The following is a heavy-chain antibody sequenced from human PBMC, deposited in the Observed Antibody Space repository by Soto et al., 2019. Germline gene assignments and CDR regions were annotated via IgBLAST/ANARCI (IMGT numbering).Heavy chain of an antibody. CDR2: ISYDGSNK. V-gene: IGHV3-30-3*01. Sequence: QLQLVESGGGVVQPGRSLRLSCAASGFTFSSYAMHWVRQAPGKGLEWVAVISYDGSNKYYADSVKGRFTISRDNSKNTLYLQMNSLRAEDTAVYYCARGEGAVAGLDYWGQGTLVTVSS. CDR1: GFTFSSYA. CDR3: ARGEGAVAGLDY. D-gene: IGHD6-19*01. J-gene: IGHJ4*02.